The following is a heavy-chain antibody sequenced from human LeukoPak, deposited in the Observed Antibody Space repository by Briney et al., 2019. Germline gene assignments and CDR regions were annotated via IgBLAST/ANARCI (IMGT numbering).Heavy chain of an antibody. J-gene: IGHJ4*02. Sequence: PGGSLRLSCAASGFTFSSYAMHWARQAPGKGLEWVAVISYDGSNKYYADSVKGRFTISRDNSKNTLYLQMNSLRAEDTAVYYCARDLRSSGHHWGQGTLDTVSS. D-gene: IGHD3-22*01. CDR1: GFTFSSYA. V-gene: IGHV3-30-3*01. CDR3: ARDLRSSGHH. CDR2: ISYDGSNK.